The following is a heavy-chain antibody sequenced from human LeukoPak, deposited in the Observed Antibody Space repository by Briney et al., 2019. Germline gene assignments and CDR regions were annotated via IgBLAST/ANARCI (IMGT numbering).Heavy chain of an antibody. D-gene: IGHD2-8*01. CDR1: GFTFSSYD. CDR2: IGTAGDT. CDR3: ARGYCTNGVCYTGYGMDV. J-gene: IGHJ6*02. V-gene: IGHV3-13*01. Sequence: GGSLRLSCAASGFTFSSYDMHWVRHATGKGLEWVSAIGTAGDTYYPGSVKGRFTISRENAKNSLYLQMNSPRAGDTAVYYCARGYCTNGVCYTGYGMDVWGQGTTVTVSS.